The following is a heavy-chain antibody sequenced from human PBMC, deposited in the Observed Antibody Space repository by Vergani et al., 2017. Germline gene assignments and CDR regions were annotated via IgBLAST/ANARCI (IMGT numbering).Heavy chain of an antibody. Sequence: QVQLVQSGAEVKKPGASVKVSCKASGYTFTSYGISLVRQAPGQGLEWMGWISGYNGNTNFAQRLQGRVTMTTDTSTSTAYMELRSLRSDDTAVYYCARDRTEGWILGYYMDVWGKGTTVTVSS. CDR3: ARDRTEGWILGYYMDV. V-gene: IGHV1-18*01. CDR1: GYTFTSYG. CDR2: ISGYNGNT. D-gene: IGHD5-12*01. J-gene: IGHJ6*03.